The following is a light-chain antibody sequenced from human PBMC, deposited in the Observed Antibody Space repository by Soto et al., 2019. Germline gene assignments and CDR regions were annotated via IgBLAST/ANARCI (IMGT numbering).Light chain of an antibody. CDR1: QSVNRH. J-gene: IGKJ1*01. V-gene: IGKV3-15*01. CDR3: QQYDIWPT. CDR2: DAS. Sequence: EIVMTQSPDTLSVSPGERATLSCRASQSVNRHLAWYQQTPGQAPRLLIYDASTRATAIPARFSGSGSGTEFTLTISSLQSEDFEVYYCQQYDIWPTFGQGTKVEFK.